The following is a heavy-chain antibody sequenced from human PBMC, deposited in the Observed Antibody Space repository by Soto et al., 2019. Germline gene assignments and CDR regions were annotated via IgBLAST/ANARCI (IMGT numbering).Heavy chain of an antibody. D-gene: IGHD5-18*01. V-gene: IGHV1-69*01. CDR3: AARPAVYSYGYFDY. CDR1: GGTLTSYA. Sequence: QVQLVQSGAEVEKPGSSEKVSCKASGGTLTSYAISWVRQAPGQGPEWMGGIIPISGTAHYAQKFQGRVTITADESTSTAHMELSSLRFDDTAVYYCAARPAVYSYGYFDYWGQGILVSVSS. CDR2: IIPISGTA. J-gene: IGHJ4*02.